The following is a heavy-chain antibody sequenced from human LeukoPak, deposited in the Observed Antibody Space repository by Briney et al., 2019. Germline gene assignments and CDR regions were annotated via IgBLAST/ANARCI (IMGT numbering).Heavy chain of an antibody. CDR1: GYTFTSYG. CDR2: ISAYNGNT. V-gene: IGHV1-18*01. Sequence: GASVKVSCKASGYTFTSYGISWVRQAPGQGLEWMGWISAYNGNTNYAQKLQGRVTMTTDTSTSTAYMELRSLRSDDTAVYYCARVSPGDYGDYEVDYWGQGTLVTVSS. CDR3: ARVSPGDYGDYEVDY. J-gene: IGHJ4*02. D-gene: IGHD4-17*01.